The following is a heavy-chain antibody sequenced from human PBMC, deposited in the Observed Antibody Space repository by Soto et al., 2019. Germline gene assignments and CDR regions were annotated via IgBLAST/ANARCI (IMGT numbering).Heavy chain of an antibody. CDR1: GLDFGDYY. J-gene: IGHJ4*02. Sequence: PGGSLRLSCISSGLDFGDYYICWIRQAPGKGLEWVSYIDSDDGTTYYADSVKGRFTISRDNAKNSLYLQMNSLRVEDTALYYCVRPYYSSSWFPFDRWGQGTLVTVSS. CDR2: IDSDDGTT. CDR3: VRPYYSSSWFPFDR. D-gene: IGHD6-13*01. V-gene: IGHV3-11*01.